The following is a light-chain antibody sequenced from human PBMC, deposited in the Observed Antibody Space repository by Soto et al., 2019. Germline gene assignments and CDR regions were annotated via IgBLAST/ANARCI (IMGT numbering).Light chain of an antibody. Sequence: DVRMTQSPSSLSASVGDRVTITCQASQDINNYLSWYQQRPGKAPKLLIYGASNLETGVPSRFAGSGSGTHFTFTISSLQPDDNATYYCQQYGYFSFTFGGGTRVEIK. J-gene: IGKJ4*01. CDR2: GAS. CDR1: QDINNY. V-gene: IGKV1-33*01. CDR3: QQYGYFSFT.